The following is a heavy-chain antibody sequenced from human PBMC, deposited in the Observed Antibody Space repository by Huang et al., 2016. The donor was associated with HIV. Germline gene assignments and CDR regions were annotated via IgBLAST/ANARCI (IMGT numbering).Heavy chain of an antibody. CDR3: ARAEAGMYDALDM. CDR1: GFSFSTYD. Sequence: QVQLVESGGGVVQPGGSLRLSCAASGFSFSTYDMHWGRQAPGKGLEGVALIQYAGRNTDYADSVKGRFTISRDNSKNTLHLQMNSLRPEDTTVFYCARAEAGMYDALDMWGQGTLVTVSS. V-gene: IGHV3-30*02. D-gene: IGHD6-19*01. J-gene: IGHJ3*02. CDR2: IQYAGRNT.